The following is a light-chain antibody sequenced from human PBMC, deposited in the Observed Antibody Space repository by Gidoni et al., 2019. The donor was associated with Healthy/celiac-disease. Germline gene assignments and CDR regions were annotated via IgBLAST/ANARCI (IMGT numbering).Light chain of an antibody. V-gene: IGLV2-14*01. CDR1: SSAVGGYNY. J-gene: IGLJ2*01. CDR2: EVS. CDR3: SSYTSSSTLV. Sequence: QSALTQPASVSGSPGPSITISCTGTSSAVGGYNYVSWYQQHPGKAPKLMIYEVSNRPSGVSNRFSGSKSGNTASLTISGLQAEDEADYYCSSYTSSSTLVFGGGTKLTVL.